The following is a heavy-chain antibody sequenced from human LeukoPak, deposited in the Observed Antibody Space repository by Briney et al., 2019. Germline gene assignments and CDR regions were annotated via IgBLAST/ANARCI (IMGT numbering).Heavy chain of an antibody. V-gene: IGHV3-30*04. CDR2: ISYDGSNK. CDR1: GFTFSSYA. Sequence: GGSLRLSCAASGFTFSSYAMHWVRQAPGKGLEWVAVISYDGSNKYYADSAKGRFTISRDNSKNTLYLQMNSLRAEDTAVYYCGGERSGWYYFDYWGQGPLVTVS. D-gene: IGHD6-19*01. CDR3: GGERSGWYYFDY. J-gene: IGHJ4*02.